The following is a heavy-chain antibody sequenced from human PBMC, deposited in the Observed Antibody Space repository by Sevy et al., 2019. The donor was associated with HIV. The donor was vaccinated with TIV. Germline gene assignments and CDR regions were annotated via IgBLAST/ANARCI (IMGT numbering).Heavy chain of an antibody. V-gene: IGHV7-4-1*02. J-gene: IGHJ4*02. CDR3: ARSPYAESREDVRGFAY. Sequence: ASVKVSCRTSGYTFTTQVINWVRQAPGQGLEWMGWINTKTGNPTYAQGFTGRIVFSMDTSVNTAYLQINNLKTADTAVYYWARSPYAESREDVRGFAYWGQGTLVTVSS. CDR1: GYTFTTQV. D-gene: IGHD3-16*01. CDR2: INTKTGNP.